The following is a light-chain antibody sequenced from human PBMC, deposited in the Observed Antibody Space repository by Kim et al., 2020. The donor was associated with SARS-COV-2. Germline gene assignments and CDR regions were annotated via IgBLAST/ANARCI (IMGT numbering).Light chain of an antibody. Sequence: YELTQPPSVSVSPGQTASITCSGDKLGDNYACWYQQKPGQSPVLVINQDSKRPSGIPERFSGSNSGNTATLTISGTQAMDEADYYCQAWDSSTVVFGGGTQLTVL. CDR1: KLGDNY. CDR3: QAWDSSTVV. V-gene: IGLV3-1*01. J-gene: IGLJ2*01. CDR2: QDS.